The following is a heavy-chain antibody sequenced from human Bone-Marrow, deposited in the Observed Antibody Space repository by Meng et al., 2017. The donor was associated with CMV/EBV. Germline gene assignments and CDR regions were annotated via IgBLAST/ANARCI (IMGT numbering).Heavy chain of an antibody. CDR2: INSDGSNT. D-gene: IGHD2-2*03. CDR1: GFTFSAYW. CDR3: ARALGYCRSTNCYSTPPRS. V-gene: IGHV3-74*01. J-gene: IGHJ5*02. Sequence: GGSLRLSCAASGFTFSAYWRHWVRQAPGKGLVWVSRINSDGSNTSYADSVKGRFTISRDNAKNTLYLQMNSLRAEDTAVYYCARALGYCRSTNCYSTPPRSWGQGTLVTVSS.